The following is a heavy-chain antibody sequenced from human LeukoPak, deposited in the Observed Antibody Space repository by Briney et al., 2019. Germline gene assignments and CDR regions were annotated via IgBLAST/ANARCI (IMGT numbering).Heavy chain of an antibody. Sequence: GGSLRLSCVASGFTLSNDWMSWVRQAPGKGLEWVAHIKQDGSEKNYADAVKGRFTISREKAKNSLSLQMNNLRAEATAADYCSRGIVTGVDYFDYWGQGALVTVSS. D-gene: IGHD3-9*01. CDR3: SRGIVTGVDYFDY. J-gene: IGHJ4*02. V-gene: IGHV3-7*03. CDR1: GFTLSNDW. CDR2: IKQDGSEK.